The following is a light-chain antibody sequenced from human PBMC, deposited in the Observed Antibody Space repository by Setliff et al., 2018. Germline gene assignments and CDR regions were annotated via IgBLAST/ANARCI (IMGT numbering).Light chain of an antibody. V-gene: IGLV2-14*03. CDR2: DVS. CDR3: SSYTSSSTLPV. J-gene: IGLJ3*02. Sequence: QSALTQPASVSGSPGQSITISCTGTSSDVGGYNYVSWYQQHPGKAPKLMIYDVSNRPSGVSNRFSGSKSGNTASLTISGLRAEDEADYYCSSYTSSSTLPVFGGGT. CDR1: SSDVGGYNY.